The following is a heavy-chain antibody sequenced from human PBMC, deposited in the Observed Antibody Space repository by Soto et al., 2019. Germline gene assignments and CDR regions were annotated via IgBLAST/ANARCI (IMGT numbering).Heavy chain of an antibody. CDR2: MNSDGSTT. V-gene: IGHV3-74*01. Sequence: GSLRLSCAASGFTFGNYWMHWVRQPPGKGLEWVSRMNSDGSTTNYADSVKGRFTVSRDNAKNTLYLQMNSLRAEDTAVYYCATAEVDYWGPGTLVTVS. CDR1: GFTFGNYW. CDR3: ATAEVDY. J-gene: IGHJ4*02.